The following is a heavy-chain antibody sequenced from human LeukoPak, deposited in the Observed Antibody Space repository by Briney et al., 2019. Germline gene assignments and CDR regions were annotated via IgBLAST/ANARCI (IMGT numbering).Heavy chain of an antibody. Sequence: ASVKVSCKVSGYTLTELSMHWVRQVPGKGLEWMGGFDPEDGETIYAQKFQGRVTMTEDTSTDTAYMELSSLRSEDTAVYYCATSSQWLDPYYYYGMDVWGQGTTVTVSS. CDR3: ATSSQWLDPYYYYGMDV. J-gene: IGHJ6*02. V-gene: IGHV1-24*01. CDR2: FDPEDGET. D-gene: IGHD6-19*01. CDR1: GYTLTELS.